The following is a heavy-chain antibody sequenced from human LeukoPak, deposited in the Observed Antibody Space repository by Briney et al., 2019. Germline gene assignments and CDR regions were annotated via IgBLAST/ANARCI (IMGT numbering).Heavy chain of an antibody. J-gene: IGHJ4*02. CDR1: GFTFSSYS. V-gene: IGHV3-21*01. CDR2: ISSSSGYI. Sequence: GGSLRLSCAASGFTFSSYSMNWVRQAPGKGLELVSSISSSSGYIYYADSVKGRFTISRDNAKNSLYLQMNSLRAEDTAVYYCARVGLSDFWSGYYPKGLDYWGQGTLVTVSS. D-gene: IGHD3-3*01. CDR3: ARVGLSDFWSGYYPKGLDY.